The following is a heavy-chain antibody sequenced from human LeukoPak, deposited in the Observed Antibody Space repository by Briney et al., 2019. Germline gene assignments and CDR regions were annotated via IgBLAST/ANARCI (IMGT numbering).Heavy chain of an antibody. J-gene: IGHJ4*02. V-gene: IGHV3-30*18. CDR2: ISYDGSNK. Sequence: GGSLRLSCAASGFTFSSYGMHWVRQAPGKGQEWVAVISYDGSNKYYADSVKGRFTISRDNSKNTLYLQMNSLRAEDTAVYYCAKGNGYYFDYWGQGTLVTVSS. CDR3: AKGNGYYFDY. D-gene: IGHD1-1*01. CDR1: GFTFSSYG.